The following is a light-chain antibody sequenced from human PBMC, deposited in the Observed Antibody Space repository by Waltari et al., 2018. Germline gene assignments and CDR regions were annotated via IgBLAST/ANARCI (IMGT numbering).Light chain of an antibody. J-gene: IGKJ2*01. V-gene: IGKV1-8*01. CDR2: AAS. CDR1: QGIISY. CDR3: QQYYSYPDT. Sequence: AIRITQSPSSLSASTGDRVTITCRASQGIISYLAWYQQKPGKAPKLLIYAASTLQSGVPSRFSGSGSGTDFTRTISCLQSEDFATYYCQQYYSYPDTVGQGTKLEIK.